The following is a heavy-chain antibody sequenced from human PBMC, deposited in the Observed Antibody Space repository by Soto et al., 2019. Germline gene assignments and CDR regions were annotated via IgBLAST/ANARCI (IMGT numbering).Heavy chain of an antibody. V-gene: IGHV1-2*02. CDR3: ARVRYCSSTSCSLIDV. Sequence: ASVKVSCKASGYIFTGYHVHWVRQAPGQGLEWMGWINPNTGVANYAQNFQGRFTMTRDTSLSTAYMELSRLRSDDTAVYYCARVRYCSSTSCSLIDVWGQGTTVTVSS. J-gene: IGHJ6*02. CDR2: INPNTGVA. D-gene: IGHD2-2*01. CDR1: GYIFTGYH.